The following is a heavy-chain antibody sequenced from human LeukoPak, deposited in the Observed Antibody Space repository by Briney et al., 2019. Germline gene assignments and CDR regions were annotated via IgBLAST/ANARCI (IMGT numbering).Heavy chain of an antibody. CDR3: ASFYCSGGSCYQYFSYYYMDV. V-gene: IGHV4-61*02. CDR1: GGSISSGSYY. Sequence: TSETLSLTCTVSGGSISSGSYYWSWIRQPVGKGLEWIGRIYTSGSTNYNPSLKSRVTLSVDTSKNQFSLKLSSVTAADTAVYYCASFYCSGGSCYQYFSYYYMDVWGKGTTVTISS. D-gene: IGHD2-15*01. CDR2: IYTSGST. J-gene: IGHJ6*03.